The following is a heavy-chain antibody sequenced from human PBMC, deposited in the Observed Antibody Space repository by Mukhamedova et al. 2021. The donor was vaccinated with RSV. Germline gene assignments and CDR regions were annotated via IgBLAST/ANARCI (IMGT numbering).Heavy chain of an antibody. CDR2: IIPLLGSA. J-gene: IGHJ4*02. V-gene: IGHV1-69*01. CDR3: ARHRPNYPVFDF. Sequence: WMGGIIPLLGSASYAQDFQGRVTIIADESTHTAYMELSSLRSEDTATYYCARHRPNYPVFDFWGQGTLVTVSS. D-gene: IGHD1-7*01.